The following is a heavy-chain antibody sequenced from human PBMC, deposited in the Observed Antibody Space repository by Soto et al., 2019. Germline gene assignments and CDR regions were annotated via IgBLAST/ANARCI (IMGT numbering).Heavy chain of an antibody. J-gene: IGHJ4*02. CDR2: ISGSGSST. CDR1: GFTFSSYG. V-gene: IGHV3-23*01. D-gene: IGHD6-19*01. CDR3: ASRSSGWSSDY. Sequence: GGSLRLSCAASGFTFSSYGMSWVRQAPGKGLEWVSGISGSGSSTYSADCVKGRFTVSRDNSKNTLSLHMNSLRADDTAVYYCASRSSGWSSDYSCQGALGTVSS.